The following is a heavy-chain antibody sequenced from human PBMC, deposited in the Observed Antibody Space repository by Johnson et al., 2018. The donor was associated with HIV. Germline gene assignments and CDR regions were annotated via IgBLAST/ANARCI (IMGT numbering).Heavy chain of an antibody. V-gene: IGHV3-23*04. CDR2: ISGSGGSP. CDR3: AKDRRSMIVVAPPLGAFDI. J-gene: IGHJ3*02. Sequence: MLLVESGGGLVQPGGSLRLSCAASGFTFSSYAMSWVRQAPGKGLEWVSAISGSGGSPYYADSVKGRFTISRDNSKNTLYLQMNSLRAEATAVYYCAKDRRSMIVVAPPLGAFDIWGQGTMVTVSS. CDR1: GFTFSSYA. D-gene: IGHD3-22*01.